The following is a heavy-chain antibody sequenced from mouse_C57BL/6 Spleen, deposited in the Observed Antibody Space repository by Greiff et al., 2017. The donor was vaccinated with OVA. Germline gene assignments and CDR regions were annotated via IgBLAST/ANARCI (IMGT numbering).Heavy chain of an antibody. D-gene: IGHD2-1*01. CDR1: GYTFTDHT. J-gene: IGHJ3*01. V-gene: IGHV1-78*01. CDR3: ARESLYYGNPWFAY. Sequence: LQESDAELVKPGASVKISCKVSGYTFTDHTIHWMKQRPEKGLEWIGYIYTRDGSTKYNEKFKGKATLTAYKSSSTAYMQLNSLTSEDSAVYFCARESLYYGNPWFAYWGQGTLVTVSA. CDR2: IYTRDGST.